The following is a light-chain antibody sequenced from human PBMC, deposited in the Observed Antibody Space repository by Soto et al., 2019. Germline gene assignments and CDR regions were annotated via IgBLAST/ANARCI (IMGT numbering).Light chain of an antibody. CDR1: QSVSSY. Sequence: EIVLTQSPATLSLSPGERATLSCRASQSVSSYLAWYQQKPGQAHRLLIYDASNRATGIPARFSGSGSGTDFPLTISGLLPEDVALYYCQQRGNWPWTFCQETKLVI. V-gene: IGKV3-11*01. CDR3: QQRGNWPWT. CDR2: DAS. J-gene: IGKJ1*01.